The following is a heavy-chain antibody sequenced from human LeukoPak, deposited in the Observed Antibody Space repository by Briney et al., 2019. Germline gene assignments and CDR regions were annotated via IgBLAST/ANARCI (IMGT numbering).Heavy chain of an antibody. J-gene: IGHJ4*02. D-gene: IGHD4-11*01. Sequence: SETLSLTCTVSGGSISTYYWSWIRQPPGKGLEWIGYIYYSGSTDYNPSLKSRVTISVDTSKNQFSLKLSSVTAADTAVYYCAREGVTKYYFDYWGQGTLVTVSS. CDR1: GGSISTYY. CDR2: IYYSGST. V-gene: IGHV4-59*01. CDR3: AREGVTKYYFDY.